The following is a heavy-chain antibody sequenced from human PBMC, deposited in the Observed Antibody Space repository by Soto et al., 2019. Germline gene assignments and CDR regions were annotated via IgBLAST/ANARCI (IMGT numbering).Heavy chain of an antibody. J-gene: IGHJ6*03. V-gene: IGHV3-66*01. CDR1: GFTVSSNY. CDR3: ASGAGKQQLVSYYYYYMDV. CDR2: IYSGGST. D-gene: IGHD6-13*01. Sequence: GESLKISCAASGFTVSSNYMSWVRQAPGKGLEWVSVIYSGGSTYYADSVKGRFTISRDNSKNTLYLQMNSLRAEDTAVYYCASGAGKQQLVSYYYYYMDVWGKGTTVTVSS.